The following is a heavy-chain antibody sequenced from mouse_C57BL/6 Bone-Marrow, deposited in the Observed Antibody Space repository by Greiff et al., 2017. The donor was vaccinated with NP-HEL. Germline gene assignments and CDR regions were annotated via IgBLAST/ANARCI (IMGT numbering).Heavy chain of an antibody. D-gene: IGHD2-4*01. V-gene: IGHV5-4*01. Sequence: EVQGVESGGGLVKPGGSLKLSCAASGFTFSSYAMSWVRQTPEKRLEWVATISDGGSYTYYPDNVKGRFTISRDNAKNNLYLQMSHLKSEDTAMYYCARGGLRRRLHYFDYWGQGTTLTVSS. CDR3: ARGGLRRRLHYFDY. CDR2: ISDGGSYT. J-gene: IGHJ2*01. CDR1: GFTFSSYA.